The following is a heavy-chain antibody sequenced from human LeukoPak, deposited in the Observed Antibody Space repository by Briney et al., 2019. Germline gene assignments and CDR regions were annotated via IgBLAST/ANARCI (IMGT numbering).Heavy chain of an antibody. CDR3: ARKRDYYDSSGYYFDY. CDR2: INPSGGST. J-gene: IGHJ4*02. CDR1: GYTFTSYY. Sequence: ASVKVSCKATGYTFTSYYMHWVRQAPGQGLEWMGIINPSGGSTSYAQKFQGRVTMTRDTSTSTVYMELSSLRSEDTAVYYCARKRDYYDSSGYYFDYWGQGTLVTVSS. D-gene: IGHD3-22*01. V-gene: IGHV1-46*01.